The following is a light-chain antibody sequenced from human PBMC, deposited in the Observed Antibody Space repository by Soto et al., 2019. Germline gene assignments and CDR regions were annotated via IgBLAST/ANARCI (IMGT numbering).Light chain of an antibody. CDR3: QQYNSYSQ. Sequence: DIQMTQSPSTLSASVGDRVTITCRASQSISSWLAWYQQKPGKAPKLLIYDASSLESVVPSRFSGSGSGTDFTHTISSLQPDDFATYYCQQYNSYSQFGQGTKVEI. CDR2: DAS. CDR1: QSISSW. J-gene: IGKJ1*01. V-gene: IGKV1-5*01.